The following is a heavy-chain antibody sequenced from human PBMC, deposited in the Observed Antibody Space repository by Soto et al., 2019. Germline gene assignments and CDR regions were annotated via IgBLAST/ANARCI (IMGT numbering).Heavy chain of an antibody. V-gene: IGHV3-9*01. CDR3: AKARAQYYDFWSGYPVDY. J-gene: IGHJ4*02. CDR1: GFTFDDYA. Sequence: PGGSLRLSCAASGFTFDDYAMHWVRQVLGKGLEWVSSISWNSGNIGYADSVKGRFTTSRDNAKNPLYLQMNSLRPEDTAVYYCAKARAQYYDFWSGYPVDYWGQGTLVTVSS. CDR2: ISWNSGNI. D-gene: IGHD3-3*01.